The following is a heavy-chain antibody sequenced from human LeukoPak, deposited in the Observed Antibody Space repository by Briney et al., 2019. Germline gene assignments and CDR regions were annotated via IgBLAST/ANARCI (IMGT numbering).Heavy chain of an antibody. J-gene: IGHJ5*02. V-gene: IGHV1-18*01. Sequence: ASVNVSCKASGYTFTSYGISWVRQAPGQGLEWVGWISAYNGNTNYAQKLQGRVTMTTGTSTSTAYMELRSPRSDDTAVYYCARDPGRWNYATWFDPWGQGTLVTVSS. D-gene: IGHD1-7*01. CDR1: GYTFTSYG. CDR3: ARDPGRWNYATWFDP. CDR2: ISAYNGNT.